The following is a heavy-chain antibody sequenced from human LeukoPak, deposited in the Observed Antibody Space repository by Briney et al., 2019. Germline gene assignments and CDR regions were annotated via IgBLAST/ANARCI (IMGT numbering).Heavy chain of an antibody. CDR3: ARAKRYNWNDDFDY. CDR1: GFTFSSYW. V-gene: IGHV3-7*03. CDR2: IKQDGSEK. Sequence: PGGSLRLSCAASGFTFSSYWMSWVRQAPGKGLEWVANIKQDGSEKYYVDSVKGRFTISRDNAKNSLYLQMNSLRAEDTALYYCARAKRYNWNDDFDYWGQGTLVTVSS. J-gene: IGHJ4*02. D-gene: IGHD1-1*01.